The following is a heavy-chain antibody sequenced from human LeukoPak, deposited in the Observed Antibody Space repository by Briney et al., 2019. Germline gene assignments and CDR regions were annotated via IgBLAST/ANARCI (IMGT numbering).Heavy chain of an antibody. V-gene: IGHV4-39*01. Sequence: PSETLSLTCTVSGGSISSYYWSWIRQPPGKGLEWIGSIYYSGSTYYNPSLKSRVTISVDTSKNQFSLKLSSVTAADTAVYYCARLFSAANDAFDIWGQGTMVTVSS. J-gene: IGHJ3*02. D-gene: IGHD2-2*01. CDR3: ARLFSAANDAFDI. CDR1: GGSISSYY. CDR2: IYYSGST.